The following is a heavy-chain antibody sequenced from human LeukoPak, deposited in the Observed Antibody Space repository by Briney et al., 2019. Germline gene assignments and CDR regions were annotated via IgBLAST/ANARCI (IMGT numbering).Heavy chain of an antibody. CDR3: ASISGSYMPDAFDI. V-gene: IGHV3-11*04. J-gene: IGHJ3*02. CDR1: GFTFSDYY. D-gene: IGHD1-26*01. Sequence: GGTLRLSCAASGFTFSDYYMSWIRQAPGEGLEWVSYISSSGSTIYYADSVKGRFTISRDNAKNSLYLQMNSLRAEDTAVYYCASISGSYMPDAFDIWGQGTMVTVSS. CDR2: ISSSGSTI.